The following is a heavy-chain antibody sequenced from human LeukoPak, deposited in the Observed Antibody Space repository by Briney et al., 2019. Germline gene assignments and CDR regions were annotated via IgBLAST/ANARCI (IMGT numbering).Heavy chain of an antibody. CDR3: AKGGRAYYDFWSGLDAFDI. D-gene: IGHD3-3*01. Sequence: PGRSLRLPCAASGFTFSSYAMHWVRQAPGKGLEWVAFIRYDGSKINYADSVKGRFTISRDNSKNTVYLQMNSLRAEDTAVYYCAKGGRAYYDFWSGLDAFDIWGQGTMVTVSS. J-gene: IGHJ3*02. CDR2: IRYDGSKI. V-gene: IGHV3-30*02. CDR1: GFTFSSYA.